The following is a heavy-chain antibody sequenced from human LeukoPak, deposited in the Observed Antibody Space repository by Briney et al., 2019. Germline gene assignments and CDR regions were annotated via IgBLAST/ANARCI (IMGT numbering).Heavy chain of an antibody. Sequence: EASVKVSCKASGGTFSSYAISWVRQAPGQGLEWMGAIIPIFGTANYAQKFQGRVTITADESTSTAYMELSSLRSEDTAVYYCATYYYGSGSYITPIPYFDYWGQGTLVTVSS. V-gene: IGHV1-69*01. CDR3: ATYYYGSGSYITPIPYFDY. J-gene: IGHJ4*02. D-gene: IGHD3-10*01. CDR2: IIPIFGTA. CDR1: GGTFSSYA.